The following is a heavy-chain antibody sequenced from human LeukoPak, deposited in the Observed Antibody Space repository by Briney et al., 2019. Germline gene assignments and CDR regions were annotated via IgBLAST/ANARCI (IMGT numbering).Heavy chain of an antibody. CDR1: GGSISSSRYY. V-gene: IGHV4-39*01. CDR2: IYYSGST. J-gene: IGHJ4*02. Sequence: PSETLSLTCTVSGGSISSSRYYWGWIRQPPGKGLEWIGSIYYSGSTYYNPSLKSRVTISVDTSKNQFSLKLSSVTAADTAAYYCARQILMVYAITFDYWGQGTLVTVSS. D-gene: IGHD2-8*01. CDR3: ARQILMVYAITFDY.